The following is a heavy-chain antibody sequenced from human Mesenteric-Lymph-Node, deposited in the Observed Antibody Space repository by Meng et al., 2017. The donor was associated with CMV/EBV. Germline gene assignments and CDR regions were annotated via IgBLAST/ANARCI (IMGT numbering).Heavy chain of an antibody. J-gene: IGHJ4*02. Sequence: SGYTFTSYGISWVRQAPGQGLEWMGWISAYNGNTNYSQKLQGRVTMTTDTSTSTAYMELRSLRSDDTAVYYCARVSLLSRTLWNLDYWGQGTLVTVSS. CDR3: ARVSLLSRTLWNLDY. CDR1: GYTFTSYG. D-gene: IGHD1-1*01. V-gene: IGHV1-18*01. CDR2: ISAYNGNT.